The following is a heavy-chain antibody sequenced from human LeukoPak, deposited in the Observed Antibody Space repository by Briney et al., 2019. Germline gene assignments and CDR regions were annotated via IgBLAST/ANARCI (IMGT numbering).Heavy chain of an antibody. V-gene: IGHV4-61*05. CDR1: GGSISSSSYY. J-gene: IGHJ4*02. CDR2: IYYSGST. CDR3: ARFAEYYYDSSGYPYGVDYFDY. Sequence: SETLSLTCTVSGGSISSSSYYWGWIRQPPGKGLEWIGYIYYSGSTNYNPSLKSRVTISVDTSKNQFSLKLSSVTAADTAVYYCARFAEYYYDSSGYPYGVDYFDYWGQGTLVTVSS. D-gene: IGHD3-22*01.